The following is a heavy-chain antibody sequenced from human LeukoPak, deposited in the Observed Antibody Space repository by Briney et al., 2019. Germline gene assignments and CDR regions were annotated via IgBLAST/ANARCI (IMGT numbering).Heavy chain of an antibody. D-gene: IGHD6-13*01. Sequence: SETLSLTCTVSGGSISSYYWSWIRQPPGKGLEWIGYIYYSGSTNYNPSLKSRVTISVDTSKNQSSLKLSSVTAADTAVYYCARGGAAAVVVNWFDPWGQGTLVTVSS. J-gene: IGHJ5*02. CDR3: ARGGAAAVVVNWFDP. V-gene: IGHV4-59*01. CDR1: GGSISSYY. CDR2: IYYSGST.